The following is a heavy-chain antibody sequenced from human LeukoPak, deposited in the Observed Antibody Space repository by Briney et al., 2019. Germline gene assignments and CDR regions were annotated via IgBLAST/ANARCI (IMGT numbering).Heavy chain of an antibody. CDR3: ARTHGSSGYYVFDY. J-gene: IGHJ4*02. CDR1: GGSFTGYY. CDR2: VYNSEYT. V-gene: IGHV4-59*01. Sequence: PSETLSLTCTVSGGSFTGYYWTWIRQPPGEGLEGIGYVYNSEYTKYNPSLKSRVTISLDTSKSQFSLKLSSVTAADTAAYYCARTHGSSGYYVFDYWGKGTLVTVSS. D-gene: IGHD2-15*01.